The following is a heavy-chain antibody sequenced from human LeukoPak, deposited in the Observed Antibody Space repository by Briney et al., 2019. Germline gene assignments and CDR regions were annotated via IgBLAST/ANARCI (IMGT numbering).Heavy chain of an antibody. D-gene: IGHD3-22*01. V-gene: IGHV4-61*01. CDR1: GGSISNSSYY. J-gene: IGHJ4*02. CDR3: AGDQSYYDSSGYRGDYFDY. Sequence: PSETLSLTCTVSGGSISNSSYYWGWIRQPPGKGLEWIGYIYYSGSTNYNPSLKSRVTISVDTSKNQFSLKLSSVTAADTAVYYCAGDQSYYDSSGYRGDYFDYWGQGTLVTVSS. CDR2: IYYSGST.